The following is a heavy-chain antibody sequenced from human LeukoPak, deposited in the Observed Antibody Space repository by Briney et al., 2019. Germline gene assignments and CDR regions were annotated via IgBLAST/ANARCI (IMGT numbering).Heavy chain of an antibody. D-gene: IGHD3-10*01. J-gene: IGHJ4*02. V-gene: IGHV3-23*01. CDR1: GFTFSSYE. CDR2: INGNGGST. CDR3: ARDRVYGSGSLDY. Sequence: GGSLRLSCAASGFTFSSYEMNWVRQAPAKGLEWVSAINGNGGSTYYADSVKGRFTISRDNSKNTLYLQMNSLRAEDTAVYYCARDRVYGSGSLDYWGQGTLVTVSS.